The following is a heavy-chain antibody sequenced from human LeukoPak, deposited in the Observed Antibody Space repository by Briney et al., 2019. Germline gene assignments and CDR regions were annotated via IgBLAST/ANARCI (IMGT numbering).Heavy chain of an antibody. D-gene: IGHD1-26*01. Sequence: GGSLRLSCVASGFTFKNYAMNWVRQAPGKGLEWVSGVSGTGENIYYGDSVKGRFTISRDNSKNTLYLQMNSLRAEDTAVYYCAKDRGSGSFHYYYYMDVWGKGTTVTVSS. V-gene: IGHV3-23*01. CDR2: VSGTGENI. J-gene: IGHJ6*03. CDR1: GFTFKNYA. CDR3: AKDRGSGSFHYYYYMDV.